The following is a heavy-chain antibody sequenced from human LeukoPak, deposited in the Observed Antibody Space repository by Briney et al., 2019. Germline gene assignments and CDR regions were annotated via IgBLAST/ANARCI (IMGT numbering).Heavy chain of an antibody. D-gene: IGHD6-13*01. Sequence: ASVKVSCKASGYTFTSYGISWVRQAPGQGLEWMGWISAYNGNTNHAQKVQDRVTMTSDTSTSTAYMELRSLRSDDTAVYYCARAGGSGWSWNFDFWGQGTLVTVSS. V-gene: IGHV1-18*01. CDR3: ARAGGSGWSWNFDF. J-gene: IGHJ4*02. CDR2: ISAYNGNT. CDR1: GYTFTSYG.